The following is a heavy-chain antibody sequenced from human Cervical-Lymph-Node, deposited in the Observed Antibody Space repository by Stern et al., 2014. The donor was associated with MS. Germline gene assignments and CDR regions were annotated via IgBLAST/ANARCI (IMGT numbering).Heavy chain of an antibody. D-gene: IGHD1-1*01. CDR3: ARDTSSPERSDW. CDR2: ITNVGST. CDR1: GFTVSRDY. J-gene: IGHJ4*02. Sequence: EVQLVESGGGVIQPGGSLRLSCKASGFTVSRDYMTWVRQAPGKGLELVSLITNVGSTFYTDSVKGRFTISRDDSKNTVYLHMTSLRAEDTAMYYCARDTSSPERSDWWGQGTLVTVSS. V-gene: IGHV3-53*01.